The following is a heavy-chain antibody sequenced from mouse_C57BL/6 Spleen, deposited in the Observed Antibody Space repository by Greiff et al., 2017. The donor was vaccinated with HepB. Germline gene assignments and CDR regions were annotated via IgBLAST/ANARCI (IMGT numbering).Heavy chain of an antibody. V-gene: IGHV5-4*01. Sequence: EVQLVESGGGLVKPGGSLKLSCAASGFTFSSYAMSWVRQTPEKRLEWVATISDGGSYTYYPDNVKGRFTISRDNAKNNLYLQMSHLKSEDTAMYYCARDLDYYGSSYTWFAYWGQGTLVTVSA. CDR3: ARDLDYYGSSYTWFAY. CDR2: ISDGGSYT. CDR1: GFTFSSYA. J-gene: IGHJ3*01. D-gene: IGHD1-1*01.